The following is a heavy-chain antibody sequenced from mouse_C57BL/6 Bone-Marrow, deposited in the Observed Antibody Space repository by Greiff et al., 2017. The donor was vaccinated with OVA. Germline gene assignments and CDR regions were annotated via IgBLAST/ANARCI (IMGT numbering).Heavy chain of an antibody. V-gene: IGHV14-2*01. J-gene: IGHJ2*01. CDR1: GFNIKDYY. CDR3: ARLGDGYFDY. Sequence: VQLQQSGAELVKPGASVKLSCPASGFNIKDYYMHWVKQRTEQGLEWIGRIDPEDGATKYAPKFPGKATIPAATSSNTAYLPLSSLTSEDTAVYYCARLGDGYFDYWGQGTTLTVSS. CDR2: IDPEDGAT. D-gene: IGHD2-3*01.